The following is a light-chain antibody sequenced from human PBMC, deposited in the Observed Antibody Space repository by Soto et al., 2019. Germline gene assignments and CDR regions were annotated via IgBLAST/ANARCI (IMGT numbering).Light chain of an antibody. Sequence: QSALTQPPSASGSPGQSVTISCTGTSGHVGGYNFVSWYQQHPGKAPKLIIFEVIERPSGVPDRFSGSKSDNTASLTVSGLQTEDEADYYCSSYAGDNNLVFGGGTKLTVL. CDR1: SGHVGGYNF. CDR3: SSYAGDNNLV. J-gene: IGLJ2*01. V-gene: IGLV2-8*01. CDR2: EVI.